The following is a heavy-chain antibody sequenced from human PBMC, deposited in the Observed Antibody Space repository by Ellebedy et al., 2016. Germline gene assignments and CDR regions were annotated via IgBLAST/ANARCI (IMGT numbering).Heavy chain of an antibody. Sequence: GGSLRLSCAASGFTFSSYSMNWVRQAPGKGLEWVSYISSSSSTIYYAASVKGRFTIPRDNAKNSLYLQMNSLRDEDTAVYYCARDGYYYDSSGVWVVVYYYGMDVWGQGTTVTVSS. J-gene: IGHJ6*02. CDR2: ISSSSSTI. D-gene: IGHD3-22*01. V-gene: IGHV3-48*02. CDR3: ARDGYYYDSSGVWVVVYYYGMDV. CDR1: GFTFSSYS.